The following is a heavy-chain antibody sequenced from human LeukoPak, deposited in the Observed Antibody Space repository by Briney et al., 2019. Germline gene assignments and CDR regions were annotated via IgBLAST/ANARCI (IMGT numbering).Heavy chain of an antibody. J-gene: IGHJ4*02. CDR3: ARGLASGYPPIPFDY. CDR1: GGSFDGYF. V-gene: IGHV4-34*01. Sequence: SETLSLTCAVFGGSFDGYFWSWIRQSPGKGLEWIGEITYDGRTKYNPSLRSRVSISVDTSKIQFSLNLTSVTAADTAIYYCARGLASGYPPIPFDYWGQGTQVTVSS. CDR2: ITYDGRT. D-gene: IGHD3-3*01.